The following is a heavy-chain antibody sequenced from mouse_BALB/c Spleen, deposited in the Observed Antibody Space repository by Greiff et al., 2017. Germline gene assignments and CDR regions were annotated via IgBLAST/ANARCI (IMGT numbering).Heavy chain of an antibody. CDR1: GFNIKDTY. V-gene: IGHV14-3*02. J-gene: IGHJ4*01. Sequence: VQLQQSGAELVKPGASVTLSCTASGFNIKDTYMHWVKQRPEQGLEWIGRIDPANGNTKYDPEFQGTATITADTSSNPAYLQRSSLTAEDTAVYYCARGFYAMDYWGQGTSVTVSS. CDR2: IDPANGNT. CDR3: ARGFYAMDY.